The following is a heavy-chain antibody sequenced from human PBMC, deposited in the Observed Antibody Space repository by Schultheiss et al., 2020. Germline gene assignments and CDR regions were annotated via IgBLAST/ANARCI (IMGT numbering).Heavy chain of an antibody. Sequence: GGSLRLSCAASGFTFSGSAMHWVRQASGKGLEWVGRIRSKANSYATAYAASVKGRFTISRDDSKNTAYLQMNSLKTEDTAVYYCTRGYCSSTSCSTGDDYWRQGTLVTVSS. CDR3: TRGYCSSTSCSTGDDY. V-gene: IGHV3-73*01. D-gene: IGHD2-2*01. CDR1: GFTFSGSA. J-gene: IGHJ4*02. CDR2: IRSKANSYAT.